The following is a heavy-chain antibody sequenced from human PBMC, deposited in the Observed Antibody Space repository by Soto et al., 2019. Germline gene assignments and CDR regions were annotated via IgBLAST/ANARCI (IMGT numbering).Heavy chain of an antibody. CDR2: INHSGST. CDR3: ARGLASMVPKSYYYYGMDV. D-gene: IGHD3-10*01. Sequence: SETLSLTCAVYGGSFSGYYWSWIRQPPGKGLEWIGEINHSGSTNYNPSLKSRVTISVDTSKNQFSLKLSSVTAADTAVYYCARGLASMVPKSYYYYGMDVWGQGTKVTVSS. CDR1: GGSFSGYY. V-gene: IGHV4-34*01. J-gene: IGHJ6*02.